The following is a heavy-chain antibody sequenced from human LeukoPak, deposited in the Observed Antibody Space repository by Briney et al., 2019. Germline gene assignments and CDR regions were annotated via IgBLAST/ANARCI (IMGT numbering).Heavy chain of an antibody. Sequence: PSETLSLTCTVSGGSISSYYWSWIRQPPGKGLEWIGYIYYSGSTNYNPSLKSRVTISVDTSKNQFSLKLSSVTAADTAVYYCARDRSAGSWGQGTLVTVSS. CDR2: IYYSGST. CDR1: GGSISSYY. CDR3: ARDRSAGS. V-gene: IGHV4-59*01. J-gene: IGHJ4*02.